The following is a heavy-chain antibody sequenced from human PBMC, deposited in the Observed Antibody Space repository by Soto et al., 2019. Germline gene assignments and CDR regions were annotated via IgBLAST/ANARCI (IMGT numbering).Heavy chain of an antibody. CDR3: ARLYCSGGSCLNNWFDP. CDR2: IYYSGST. J-gene: IGHJ5*02. D-gene: IGHD2-15*01. Sequence: PSETLSLTCTVSGGSISSGGYYWSWIRQHPGKGLEWIGYIYYSGSTYYNPSLKSRVTISVGTSKNQFSLKLSSVTAADTAVYYCARLYCSGGSCLNNWFDPWGQGTLVTVSS. V-gene: IGHV4-31*02. CDR1: GGSISSGGYY.